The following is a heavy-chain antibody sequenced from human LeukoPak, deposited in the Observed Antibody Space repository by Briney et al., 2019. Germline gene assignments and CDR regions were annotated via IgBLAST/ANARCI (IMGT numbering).Heavy chain of an antibody. CDR1: GFTFSDYY. J-gene: IGHJ4*02. Sequence: GSLRLSCAASGFTFSDYYMGWIRQAPGKGLEWVSYIDMSATTIYYADSVKGRFTISRDDAKSPVFLLMNRLRAEDTAIYYCARDSRIAVAIDYWGQGTLVTVSS. CDR2: IDMSATTI. CDR3: ARDSRIAVAIDY. D-gene: IGHD6-19*01. V-gene: IGHV3-11*04.